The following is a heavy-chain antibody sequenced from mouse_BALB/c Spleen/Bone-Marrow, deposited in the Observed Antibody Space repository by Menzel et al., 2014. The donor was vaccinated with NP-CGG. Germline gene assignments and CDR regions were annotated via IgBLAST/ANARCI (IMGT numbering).Heavy chain of an antibody. CDR2: SSNKANDYTT. Sequence: EVKVVESGGGLVQPGGSLRLSCATSGFTFSDFYMEWVRQPPGKRLEWIAASSNKANDYTTEYSASVKGRFIVSIATSQTILYLQMNALRVEDTAIYYCARVTYGNPWYFDVWGAGTTVTVSS. V-gene: IGHV7-1*02. CDR3: ARVTYGNPWYFDV. D-gene: IGHD2-1*01. CDR1: GFTFSDFY. J-gene: IGHJ1*01.